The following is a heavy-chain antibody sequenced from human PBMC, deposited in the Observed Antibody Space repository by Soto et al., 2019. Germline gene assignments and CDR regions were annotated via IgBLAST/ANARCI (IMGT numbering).Heavy chain of an antibody. V-gene: IGHV4-39*01. CDR1: GGSISSSSYY. D-gene: IGHD3-22*01. CDR2: IYYSGST. Sequence: QLQLQESGPGLVKPSETLSLTCTVSGGSISSSSYYWGWIRQPPGKGLEWIGSIYYSGSTYYNPPLKSPVTISVDTSKNQFPLKLSSVTAADTAVYYCARLVYDSSGYRPGWGQGTLVTVSS. CDR3: ARLVYDSSGYRPG. J-gene: IGHJ4*02.